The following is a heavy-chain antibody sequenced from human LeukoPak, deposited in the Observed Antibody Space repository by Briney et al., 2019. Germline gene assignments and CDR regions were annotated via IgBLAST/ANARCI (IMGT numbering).Heavy chain of an antibody. Sequence: GGSLRLSCSASGFVFSIYTMYWVRQAPGKGPEYVSTISGSGNGGSIYYADSVTGRFTISRDDSKSILYLQMNGLRSEDTAVYYCVKDFGRVRGTPDSWGQGTLVTVSS. CDR3: VKDFGRVRGTPDS. CDR1: GFVFSIYT. J-gene: IGHJ4*02. D-gene: IGHD3-16*01. CDR2: ISGSGNGGSI. V-gene: IGHV3-64D*06.